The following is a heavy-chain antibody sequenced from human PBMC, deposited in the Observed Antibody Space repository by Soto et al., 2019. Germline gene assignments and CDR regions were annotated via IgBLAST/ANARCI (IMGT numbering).Heavy chain of an antibody. CDR1: DDSINSDKYY. Sequence: SETLSLTCSVSDDSINSDKYYWGWIRQPPGKGLEWIGSIYYRGNAYYNPSLQTRVTISLDKSKSQFSLKLNSVTAADTAVYYCARAYPPIAVAGTFVDYWGQGTLVTVSS. V-gene: IGHV4-39*01. CDR3: ARAYPPIAVAGTFVDY. CDR2: IYYRGNA. D-gene: IGHD6-19*01. J-gene: IGHJ4*02.